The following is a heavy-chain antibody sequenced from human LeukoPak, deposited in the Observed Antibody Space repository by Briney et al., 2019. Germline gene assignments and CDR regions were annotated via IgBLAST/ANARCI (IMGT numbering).Heavy chain of an antibody. CDR2: INHSGST. V-gene: IGHV4-34*01. J-gene: IGHJ6*03. CDR3: ARGRYSYGHYYYYMDV. CDR1: GGSFSGYY. D-gene: IGHD5-18*01. Sequence: SETLSLTCAVYGGSFSGYYWSWIRQPPGKGLEWIGEINHSGSTNYNPSLKSRVTISVDTSKNQFSLKLSSVTAADTAVYYCARGRYSYGHYYYYMDVWGKGTTVTVSS.